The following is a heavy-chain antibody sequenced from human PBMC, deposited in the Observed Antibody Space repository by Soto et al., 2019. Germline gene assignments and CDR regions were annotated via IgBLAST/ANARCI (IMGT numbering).Heavy chain of an antibody. D-gene: IGHD6-19*01. Sequence: ASVKVSCKASGYTFTGYYMHWVRQAPGQGLEWMGWINPNSGGTNYAQKFQGWVTMTRDTSISTAYMELGRLRSDDTAVYYCARLAVADAYYFDYWGQGTLVTVSS. J-gene: IGHJ4*02. V-gene: IGHV1-2*04. CDR2: INPNSGGT. CDR1: GYTFTGYY. CDR3: ARLAVADAYYFDY.